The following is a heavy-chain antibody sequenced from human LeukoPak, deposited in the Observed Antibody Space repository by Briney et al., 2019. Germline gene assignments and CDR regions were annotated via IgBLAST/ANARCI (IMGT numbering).Heavy chain of an antibody. J-gene: IGHJ4*02. CDR2: INPSGGST. Sequence: ASVKVSCKASGYTFTNYYIHWVRQAPGQGLEWMGIINPSGGSTSYAQGFQGRVTMTRDTSTSTVYMELSSLRSEDTAVYYCARHDSTAYYLDHWGQGTLVTVSS. D-gene: IGHD3-22*01. CDR3: ARHDSTAYYLDH. V-gene: IGHV1-46*01. CDR1: GYTFTNYY.